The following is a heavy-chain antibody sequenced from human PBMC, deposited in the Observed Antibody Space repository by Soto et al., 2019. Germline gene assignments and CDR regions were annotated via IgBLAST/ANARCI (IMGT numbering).Heavy chain of an antibody. CDR3: ARARRCSGGSCPLLYYYYYYMDV. CDR2: IDPSDSYT. Sequence: PGESLKISCKGSGYSFTSYWISWVRQMPGKGLEWMGRIDPSDSYTNYSPSFQGHVNISRDNSKNTLYLQMGSLRAEDMAVYYCARARRCSGGSCPLLYYYYYYMDVWGKGTTVTVSS. V-gene: IGHV5-10-1*01. D-gene: IGHD2-15*01. J-gene: IGHJ6*03. CDR1: GYSFTSYW.